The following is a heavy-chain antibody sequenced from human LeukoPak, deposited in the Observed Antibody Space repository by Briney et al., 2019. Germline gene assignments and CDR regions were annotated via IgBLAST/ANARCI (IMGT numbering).Heavy chain of an antibody. CDR3: ARCSTVAYYFDY. CDR1: GGTFSSYA. D-gene: IGHD2-2*01. Sequence: SVKVSCKASGGTFSSYAISWVRQAPGQGLEWMGGIIPIFGTANYAQKFQGRVTITADESTSTAYMELSSLKSEDTAVYYCARCSTVAYYFDYWGQGTLVTVSS. V-gene: IGHV1-69*01. CDR2: IIPIFGTA. J-gene: IGHJ4*02.